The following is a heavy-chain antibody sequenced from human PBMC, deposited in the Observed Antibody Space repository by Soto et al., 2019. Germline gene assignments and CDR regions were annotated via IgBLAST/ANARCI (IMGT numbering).Heavy chain of an antibody. CDR3: AREDESSGYAGTFHH. V-gene: IGHV3-30*04. D-gene: IGHD3-22*01. CDR2: ISHDESIT. CDR1: GFSLSDRV. Sequence: QVQLVESGGGVVQPGRSLRLSCAASGFSLSDRVRHWVRQAPGKQLEWVAVISHDESITGYTDSVKGRFTISRDISKNTLYLQMNGLRAEDTALYYCAREDESSGYAGTFHHWGEGTLVTVSS. J-gene: IGHJ1*01.